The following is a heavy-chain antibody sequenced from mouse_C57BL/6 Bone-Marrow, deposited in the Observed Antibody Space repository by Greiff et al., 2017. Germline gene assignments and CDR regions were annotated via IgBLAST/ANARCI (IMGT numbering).Heavy chain of an antibody. Sequence: VQLKQPGAELVKPGASVKLSCKASGYTFTNYWMHWVKQRPGQGLEWIGMMHPNGGSPDYNEKFKSEATLSVDKSSRTAYMKLSSLTSEDSAVYYCARSYDYDDYTMDYWGQGTSVTVSS. V-gene: IGHV1-64*01. CDR2: MHPNGGSP. D-gene: IGHD2-4*01. CDR3: ARSYDYDDYTMDY. J-gene: IGHJ4*01. CDR1: GYTFTNYW.